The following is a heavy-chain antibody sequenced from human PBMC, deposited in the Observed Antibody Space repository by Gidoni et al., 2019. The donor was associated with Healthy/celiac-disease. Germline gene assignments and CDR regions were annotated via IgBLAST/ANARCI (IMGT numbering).Heavy chain of an antibody. V-gene: IGHV4-31*02. CDR2: IYYSGST. J-gene: IGHJ5*02. CDR3: ASANYYGSGSYYTWFDP. D-gene: IGHD3-10*01. Sequence: WIRQHPGKGLGWIGYIYYSGSTYYNPSLKSRVTISVDTSKNQFSLKLSSVTAADTDVYYCASANYYGSGSYYTWFDPWGQGTLVTVSS.